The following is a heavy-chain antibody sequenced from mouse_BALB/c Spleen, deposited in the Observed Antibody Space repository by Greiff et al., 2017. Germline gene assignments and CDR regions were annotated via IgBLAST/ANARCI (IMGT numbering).Heavy chain of an antibody. J-gene: IGHJ4*01. CDR3: ARAGGNGEYYYAMDY. D-gene: IGHD2-1*01. Sequence: VQLQQSGAELARPGASVTMSCKASGYTFTSYTMHWVKQRPGQGLEWIGYINPSSGYTNYNQKFKDKATLTADKSSSTAYMQLSSLTSEDSGVYYCARAGGNGEYYYAMDYWGQGTSVTVSS. CDR2: INPSSGYT. CDR1: GYTFTSYT. V-gene: IGHV1-4*01.